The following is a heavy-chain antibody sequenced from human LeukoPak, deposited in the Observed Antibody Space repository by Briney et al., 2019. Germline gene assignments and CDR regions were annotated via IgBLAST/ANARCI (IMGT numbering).Heavy chain of an antibody. CDR2: INHSGST. D-gene: IGHD6-19*01. Sequence: PSETLSLTCAVYGGSFSGYYWSWIRQPPGRGLEWIGEINHSGSTNYNPSLKSRVTISVDTSKNQFSLKLSSVTAADTAVYYCARLTYSSGEARFDYWGQGTLVTVSS. CDR3: ARLTYSSGEARFDY. J-gene: IGHJ4*02. V-gene: IGHV4-34*01. CDR1: GGSFSGYY.